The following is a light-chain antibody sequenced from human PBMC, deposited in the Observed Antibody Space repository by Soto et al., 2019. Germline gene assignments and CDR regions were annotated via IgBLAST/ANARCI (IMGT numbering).Light chain of an antibody. V-gene: IGKV1-39*01. J-gene: IGKJ4*01. CDR2: GAS. CDR1: QAIVSY. CDR3: QQSFAAPLT. Sequence: DIQMTQSPSSLSASVGDRVTITCRASQAIVSYLNWYQQKPGKPPKFLIYGASNLQSGVPSRFSGSGSGTDFTLTISSLQPEDFATYYCQQSFAAPLTFGGGTKVDIK.